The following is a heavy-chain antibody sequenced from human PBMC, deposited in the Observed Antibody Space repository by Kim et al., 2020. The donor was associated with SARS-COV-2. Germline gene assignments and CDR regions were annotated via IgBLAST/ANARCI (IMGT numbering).Heavy chain of an antibody. CDR2: ISYDGGNK. CDR3: ARRGYTAILYYFDY. J-gene: IGHJ4*02. D-gene: IGHD5-18*01. Sequence: GGSLRLSCAASGFTFSRYAMHWVRQAPGKGLEWVAFISYDGGNKYYADSMKGRFTISRDNSKNTLYLQMNSLRAEDTAVYYCARRGYTAILYYFDYWGQGTLVTVSS. CDR1: GFTFSRYA. V-gene: IGHV3-30*04.